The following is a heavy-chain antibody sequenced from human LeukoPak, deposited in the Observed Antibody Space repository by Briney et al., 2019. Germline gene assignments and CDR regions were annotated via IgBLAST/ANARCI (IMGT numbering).Heavy chain of an antibody. D-gene: IGHD5-24*01. V-gene: IGHV3-74*01. CDR3: ARLSMAEKRNY. CDR1: GFTFSSFW. Sequence: QPGGSLRLSCAASGFTFSSFWMHWVRQAPGKGLVWVSRINSDGSSTNYADSVKGRFTISRDNAKNTLYLQMNRLRAEDTAVYYCARLSMAEKRNYWGQGTLVTVSS. CDR2: INSDGSST. J-gene: IGHJ4*02.